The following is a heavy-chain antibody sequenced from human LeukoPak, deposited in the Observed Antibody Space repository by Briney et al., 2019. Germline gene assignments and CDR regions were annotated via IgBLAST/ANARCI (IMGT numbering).Heavy chain of an antibody. V-gene: IGHV4-59*01. CDR2: IYYSGST. J-gene: IGHJ5*02. D-gene: IGHD1-26*01. Sequence: PSETLSVTCTVSGVSISSYYWSWIRQPPGKGLEWIGYIYYSGSTNYNPSLKSRVTISVDTSKNQFSLKLSSVTAADTAVYYCARGEWELPNWFDPWGQGTLVTVSS. CDR3: ARGEWELPNWFDP. CDR1: GVSISSYY.